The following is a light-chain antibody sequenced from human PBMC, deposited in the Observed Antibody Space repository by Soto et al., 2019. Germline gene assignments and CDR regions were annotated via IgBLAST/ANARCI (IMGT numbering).Light chain of an antibody. Sequence: QSVLTQPPSVSGAPGQRVTISCTGSSSNIGADYDVHWYQQRPGTAPKLLIYRNDNRPSGVPDRFSGSKSGTSASLAITGLQADDEADYYCQSYDSSPHTSRVVFGGGTKLTVL. CDR1: SSNIGADYD. V-gene: IGLV1-40*01. CDR2: RND. J-gene: IGLJ2*01. CDR3: QSYDSSPHTSRVV.